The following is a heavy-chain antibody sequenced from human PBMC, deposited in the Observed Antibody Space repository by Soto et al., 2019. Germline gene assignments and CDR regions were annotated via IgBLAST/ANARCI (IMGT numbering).Heavy chain of an antibody. D-gene: IGHD3-22*01. CDR2: IFHSGTT. CDR1: GGAFQNAY. V-gene: IGHV4-59*01. J-gene: IGHJ5*01. Sequence: TLSLTGSISGGAFQNAYATWIRQSPGKGLEWIGYIFHSGTTDYNPSVKSRVTISIDKSRNLFSLTLTSVTAADTAVYYCARDRYFYDSRGYYRTLDSWGQGILVTFSS. CDR3: ARDRYFYDSRGYYRTLDS.